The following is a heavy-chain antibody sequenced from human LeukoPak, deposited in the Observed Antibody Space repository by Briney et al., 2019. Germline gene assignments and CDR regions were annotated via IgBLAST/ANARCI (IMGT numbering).Heavy chain of an antibody. V-gene: IGHV5-51*01. J-gene: IGHJ4*02. CDR2: TYPGDSDT. Sequence: GASLKISWKGSGYSFTSYCIGLVRQMPGKGVEWMGITYPGDSDTRYSPSFQGQVTISANKSISTAYLQWSSLKASDTAMYYCARWENYDYVWGSYRLADWGQGTLVTVSS. D-gene: IGHD3-16*02. CDR1: GYSFTSYC. CDR3: ARWENYDYVWGSYRLAD.